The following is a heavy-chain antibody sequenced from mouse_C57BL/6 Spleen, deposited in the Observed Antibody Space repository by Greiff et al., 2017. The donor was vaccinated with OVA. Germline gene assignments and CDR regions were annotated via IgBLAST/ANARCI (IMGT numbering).Heavy chain of an antibody. V-gene: IGHV1-64*01. CDR3: ASNYDTRACAN. CDR2: IHNDSGST. CDR1: GYTFTSYW. J-gene: IGHJ3*01. D-gene: IGHD2-4*01. Sequence: QVQLQPPGAELVKPGASVTLSCKASGYTFTSYWMHWVRQRPGQGLEWIGMIHNDSGSTTSDAKFKSKATLTVDKCSRTAYMQLISLTSEDSAVYYCASNYDTRACANWGQGTLVTVAA.